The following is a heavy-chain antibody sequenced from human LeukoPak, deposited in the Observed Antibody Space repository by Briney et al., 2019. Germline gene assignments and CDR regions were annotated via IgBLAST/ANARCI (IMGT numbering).Heavy chain of an antibody. CDR1: GFTFSTYA. V-gene: IGHV3-23*01. CDR2: ISGSAGTT. CDR3: AKRIAAAGSNWFDP. D-gene: IGHD6-13*01. Sequence: GGSLRLSCAASGFTFSTYAMSWVRQAPGKGLGWVSGISGSAGTTYYADSVKGRFTISRDNSKNTLYLQLNSLRAEDTAVYYCAKRIAAAGSNWFDPWGQGTLVTVSS. J-gene: IGHJ5*02.